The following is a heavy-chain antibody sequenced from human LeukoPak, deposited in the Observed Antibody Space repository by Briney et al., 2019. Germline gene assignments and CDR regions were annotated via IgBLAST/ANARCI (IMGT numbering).Heavy chain of an antibody. V-gene: IGHV3-23*01. J-gene: IGHJ4*02. CDR2: ISGSGGST. CDR3: ARYSSGSQFDY. D-gene: IGHD6-19*01. CDR1: RFTFSSYA. Sequence: GGSLRLSCAASRFTFSSYAMSWVRQAPGKGLEWVSAISGSGGSTYYADSVKGRFTISRDNAKNSLYLQMNSLRAEDTAVYYCARYSSGSQFDYWGQGTLVTVSS.